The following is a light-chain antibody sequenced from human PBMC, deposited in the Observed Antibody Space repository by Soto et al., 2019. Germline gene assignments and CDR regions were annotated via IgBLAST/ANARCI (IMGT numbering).Light chain of an antibody. CDR3: LSYTISDTFV. V-gene: IGLV2-14*01. J-gene: IGLJ1*01. CDR1: SSEVGGYDY. CDR2: DVN. Sequence: QSALTQPASVSGSPGQSITISCTGTSSEVGGYDYVSWHQQHPGKAPRVIIYDVNNRPSGVSNRFSGSKSGNTASLTISGLEAEDEADYYCLSYTISDTFVFGTGTKVTVL.